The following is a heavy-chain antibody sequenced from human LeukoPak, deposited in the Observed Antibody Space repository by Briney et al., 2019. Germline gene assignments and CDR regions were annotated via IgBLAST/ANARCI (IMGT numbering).Heavy chain of an antibody. J-gene: IGHJ5*02. V-gene: IGHV4-38-2*01. Sequence: PSETLSLTCSVSGYSIRSGYSWGWIRQPPGKGLEWIGSISHSANTYYNPSLKSRVTISLDTSKNQFSLKLNFVTAADTAVYFCARSMISMLKVNWFDPWGQGTLVTVSS. CDR1: GYSIRSGYS. CDR2: ISHSANT. CDR3: ARSMISMLKVNWFDP. D-gene: IGHD3-16*01.